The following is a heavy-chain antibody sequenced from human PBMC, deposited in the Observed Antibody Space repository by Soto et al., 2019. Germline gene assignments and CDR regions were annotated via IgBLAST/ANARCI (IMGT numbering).Heavy chain of an antibody. Sequence: SETLSLTCTVSGGSISSYYWSWIRQPPGKGLEWIGYIYYSGSTNYNPSLKSRVAMSVDTSKNQFSLKLSSVTAADTAVYYCARVKSGSHFDSWGQGTLVTVSS. CDR2: IYYSGST. J-gene: IGHJ4*02. CDR3: ARVKSGSHFDS. V-gene: IGHV4-59*01. CDR1: GGSISSYY. D-gene: IGHD1-26*01.